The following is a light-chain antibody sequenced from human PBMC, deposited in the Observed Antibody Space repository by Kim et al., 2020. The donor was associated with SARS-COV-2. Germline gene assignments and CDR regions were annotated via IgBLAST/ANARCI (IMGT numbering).Light chain of an antibody. V-gene: IGLV3-1*01. CDR2: QDS. J-gene: IGLJ2*01. CDR3: QAWDSSTVV. CDR1: KLGDKY. Sequence: SYELTQPPSVSVSPGQTASITCSGDKLGDKYACWYQQKPGQSPVLVIYQDSKRPSGIPERFSGSNSGKTATLTISGIQAMDEADYYCQAWDSSTVVFGGG.